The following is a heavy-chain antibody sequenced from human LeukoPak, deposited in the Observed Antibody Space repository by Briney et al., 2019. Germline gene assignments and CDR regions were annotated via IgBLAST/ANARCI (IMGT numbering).Heavy chain of an antibody. Sequence: SQALSLTWTVAGGSISSYCCGSARQPPGKGKEWMGYIYYSGSTNYNPSLKSRVTISVDTSKNQFSLKLSSVTAADTAVYYCAREIAAAGTFAYWGQRTLVTVSA. CDR1: GGSISSYC. J-gene: IGHJ4*02. CDR2: IYYSGST. V-gene: IGHV4-59*01. D-gene: IGHD6-13*01. CDR3: AREIAAAGTFAY.